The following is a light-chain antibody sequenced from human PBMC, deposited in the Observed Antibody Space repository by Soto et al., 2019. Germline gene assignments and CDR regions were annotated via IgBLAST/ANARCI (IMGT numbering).Light chain of an antibody. J-gene: IGKJ1*01. CDR3: VQRSTWPWT. V-gene: IGKV3-11*01. Sequence: EIVLTQSPDTLSLSPGERATLSCRASQSVSSYLAWYQQKPGQALRLLIYDTFKRATGIPARFSGSGSGTDFPLTISRLEPEDFAVYYCVQRSTWPWTVGQGSKVEI. CDR2: DTF. CDR1: QSVSSY.